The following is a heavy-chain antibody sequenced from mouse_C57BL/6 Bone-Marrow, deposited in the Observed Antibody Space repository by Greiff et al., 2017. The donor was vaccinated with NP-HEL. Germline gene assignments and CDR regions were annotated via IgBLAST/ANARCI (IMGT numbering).Heavy chain of an antibody. CDR1: GFTFSSYA. V-gene: IGHV5-4*01. CDR2: ISDGGSYT. D-gene: IGHD2-4*01. CDR3: ARDRDYDEYYYAMDY. J-gene: IGHJ4*01. Sequence: EVKLMESGGGLVKPGGSLKLSCAASGFTFSSYAMSWVRQTPEKRLEWVATISDGGSYTYYPDNVKGRFTISRDNAKNNLYLQMSHLKSEDTAMYYCARDRDYDEYYYAMDYWGQGTSVTVSS.